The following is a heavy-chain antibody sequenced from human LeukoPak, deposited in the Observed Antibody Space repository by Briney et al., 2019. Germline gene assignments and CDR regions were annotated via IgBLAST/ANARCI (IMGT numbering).Heavy chain of an antibody. D-gene: IGHD3-3*01. J-gene: IGHJ5*02. CDR2: ISSSSSYI. V-gene: IGHV3-21*01. Sequence: GGSLRLSRAASGFTFSSYSMNWVRQAPGKGLEWVSSISSSSSYIYYADSVKGRFTISRDNAKNSLYLQMNSLRAEDTAVYYCARGLIFGVVNNWFDPWGQGTLVTVSS. CDR1: GFTFSSYS. CDR3: ARGLIFGVVNNWFDP.